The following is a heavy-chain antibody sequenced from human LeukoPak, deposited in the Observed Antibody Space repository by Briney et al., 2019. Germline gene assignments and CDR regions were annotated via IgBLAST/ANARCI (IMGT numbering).Heavy chain of an antibody. CDR3: ARDGAYYDILTGRPVRERGNWFDP. Sequence: GASVKVSCKASGYTFTSYDINWVRQATGQGLEWMGRIIPILGIANYAQKFQGRVTITADKSTSTAYMELSSLRSEDTAVYYCARDGAYYDILTGRPVRERGNWFDPWGQGTLVTVSS. J-gene: IGHJ5*02. CDR1: GYTFTSYD. CDR2: IIPILGIA. V-gene: IGHV1-69*04. D-gene: IGHD3-9*01.